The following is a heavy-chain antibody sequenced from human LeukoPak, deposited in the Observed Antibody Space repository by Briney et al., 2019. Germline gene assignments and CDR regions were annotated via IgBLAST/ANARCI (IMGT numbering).Heavy chain of an antibody. V-gene: IGHV3-74*01. Sequence: GGSLRLSCAASGFTFSSYWMHWVRQAPGKGLVWVSRINSDGSSTSYAGSVKGRFTISRDNAKNTLYLQMNSLRAEDTAEYYCARWYYDILTGYYLFDYWGQGTLVTVSS. CDR2: INSDGSST. J-gene: IGHJ4*02. D-gene: IGHD3-9*01. CDR3: ARWYYDILTGYYLFDY. CDR1: GFTFSSYW.